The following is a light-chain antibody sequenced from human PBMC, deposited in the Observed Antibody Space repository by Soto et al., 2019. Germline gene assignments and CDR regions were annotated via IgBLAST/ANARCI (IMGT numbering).Light chain of an antibody. CDR3: SSYAGSSNV. CDR2: EVA. J-gene: IGLJ1*01. V-gene: IGLV2-14*01. CDR1: SRDIGFYNY. Sequence: QSALTQPASVSGSPGQSITISCTGTSRDIGFYNYVSWYQQHPGKAPKLIIYEVAKRPSGVSSRFSGSKSGNTASLTISGLQAEDEADYHCSSYAGSSNVFGTGTKLTVL.